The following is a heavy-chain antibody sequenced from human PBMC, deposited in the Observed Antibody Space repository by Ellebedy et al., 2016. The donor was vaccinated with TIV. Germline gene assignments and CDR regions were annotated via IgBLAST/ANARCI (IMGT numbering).Heavy chain of an antibody. CDR2: IYHSGST. J-gene: IGHJ4*02. CDR1: GGSISSHNW. D-gene: IGHD5-18*01. V-gene: IGHV4-4*02. CDR3: AREGRDTAMGLDH. Sequence: MPSETLSLTCAVSGGSISSHNWWSWVRQPPGKGLDWIGEIYHSGSTNYNPSIKSRVSISVDMSKNQFSLKLTSVTAADTAVYFCAREGRDTAMGLDHWGQGTLVTVSS.